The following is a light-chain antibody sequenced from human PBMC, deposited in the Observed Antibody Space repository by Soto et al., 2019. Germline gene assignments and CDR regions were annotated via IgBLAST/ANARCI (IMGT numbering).Light chain of an antibody. Sequence: EIVLTHSPAPLSLSPGERATLSCRASQSVSSYLDWYQPNPGQAPRLLIYDASNRATGIPARFSGSGSVTDFTLTISSLEPEDFDVYYCPQSSNWPTGTFVKGTKVEIK. CDR1: QSVSSY. J-gene: IGKJ1*01. V-gene: IGKV3-11*01. CDR3: PQSSNWPTGT. CDR2: DAS.